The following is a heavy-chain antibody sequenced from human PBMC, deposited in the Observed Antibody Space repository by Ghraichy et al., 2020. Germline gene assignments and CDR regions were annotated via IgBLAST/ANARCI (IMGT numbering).Heavy chain of an antibody. J-gene: IGHJ6*02. CDR3: ARNFLYYDFWSGSTLRYYGMDV. Sequence: GSLRLSCAASGFSFSGYWMSWVRQAPGKGLEWVANIKQDGSEEYYVDSVKGRFTISRDNAKNSLYLQMNSLRGEDTAVYYCARNFLYYDFWSGSTLRYYGMDVWGQGTTVTVSS. CDR2: IKQDGSEE. V-gene: IGHV3-7*04. CDR1: GFSFSGYW. D-gene: IGHD3-3*01.